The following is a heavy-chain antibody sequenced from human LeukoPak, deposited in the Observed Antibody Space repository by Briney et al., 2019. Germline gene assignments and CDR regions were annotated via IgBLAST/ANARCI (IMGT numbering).Heavy chain of an antibody. D-gene: IGHD3-22*01. V-gene: IGHV1-69*01. CDR3: ARAPPQDSSGFLFY. J-gene: IGHJ4*02. Sequence: SVKVSCKASGGTFSSYAISWVRQAPGQGLEWMGGIIPIFGTANYAQKLQGRVTTTADESTSTAYMELSSLRSEDTAVYYCARAPPQDSSGFLFYWGQGTLVTVSS. CDR2: IIPIFGTA. CDR1: GGTFSSYA.